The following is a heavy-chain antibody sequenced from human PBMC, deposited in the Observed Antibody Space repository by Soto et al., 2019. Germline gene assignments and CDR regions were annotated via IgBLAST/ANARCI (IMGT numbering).Heavy chain of an antibody. CDR1: GFTFSSYS. V-gene: IGHV3-21*01. J-gene: IGHJ4*02. D-gene: IGHD5-18*01. Sequence: SLRLSCAASGFTFSSYSMNWVRQAPGKGLEWVSSISSSSSYIYYADSVKGRFTISRDNAKNSLYLQMNSLRAEDTAVYYCAREQPGYSYGYGLGYWGQGTLVTVSS. CDR3: AREQPGYSYGYGLGY. CDR2: ISSSSSYI.